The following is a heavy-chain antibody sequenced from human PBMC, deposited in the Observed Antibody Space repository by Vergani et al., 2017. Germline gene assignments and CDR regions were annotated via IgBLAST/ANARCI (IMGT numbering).Heavy chain of an antibody. J-gene: IGHJ4*01. CDR1: GFTFNSYG. V-gene: IGHV3-30*02. CDR3: AKEGKVYCSGGTCYPEY. CDR2: IRSDESRR. D-gene: IGHD2-15*01. Sequence: QVQLVESGGGVVQPGGSLRLSCAASGFTFNSYGMHWVRQAPGKGLGWVASIRSDESRRYYGDSMEGPFTISRDNSKNTLYLQMKSLRPEDTAVYYCAKEGKVYCSGGTCYPEYWGHGTLVIVSS.